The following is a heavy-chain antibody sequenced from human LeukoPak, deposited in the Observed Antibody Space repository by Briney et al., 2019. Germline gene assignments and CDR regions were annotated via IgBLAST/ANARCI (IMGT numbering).Heavy chain of an antibody. D-gene: IGHD3-9*01. CDR3: ARVLRYFDWLEAGAFDI. CDR1: GYTFTGYY. V-gene: IGHV1-2*02. J-gene: IGHJ3*02. Sequence: ASVKVSCKASGYTFTGYYMHWVRQAPGQGLEWMGWINPNSGGTNYAQKFQGRVTMTRDTSISTAYMELSRLRSDDTAVYYCARVLRYFDWLEAGAFDIWGQGTMVTVSS. CDR2: INPNSGGT.